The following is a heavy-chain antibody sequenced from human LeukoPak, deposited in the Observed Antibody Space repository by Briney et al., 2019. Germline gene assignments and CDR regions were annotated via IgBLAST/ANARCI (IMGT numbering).Heavy chain of an antibody. CDR2: MNPNSGNT. CDR1: GYTFTSYD. V-gene: IGHV1-8*01. CDR3: ARDRTSPLVLRHNWFDP. D-gene: IGHD3-3*01. Sequence: ASVKVSCKASGYTFTSYDINWVRQATGQGLEWMGWMNPNSGNTGYAQKFQGRVTMTRNTSISTAYMELSSLRSEDTAVYYCARDRTSPLVLRHNWFDPWGQGTLVTVSS. J-gene: IGHJ5*02.